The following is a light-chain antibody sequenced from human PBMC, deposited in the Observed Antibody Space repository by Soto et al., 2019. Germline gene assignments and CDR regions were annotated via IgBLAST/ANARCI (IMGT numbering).Light chain of an antibody. V-gene: IGKV3-20*01. CDR3: QQYANSPIT. Sequence: ELVLTQPPGTLSLSPGESAALSCRASQPVSSNFLVWYQQKPGQAPRLLIYGVSSRASGIPDRFFGSGSGTDFTLTINILEPEDFAVYYCQQYANSPITFGQGTRLESK. CDR2: GVS. J-gene: IGKJ5*01. CDR1: QPVSSNF.